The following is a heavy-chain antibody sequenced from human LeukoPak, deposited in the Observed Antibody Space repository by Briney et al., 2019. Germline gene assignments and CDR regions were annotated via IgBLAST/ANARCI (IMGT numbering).Heavy chain of an antibody. V-gene: IGHV3-23*01. J-gene: IGHJ4*02. CDR3: ARDVNGGY. D-gene: IGHD2-8*01. CDR2: LSGSGNSR. CDR1: GFTYSSYA. Sequence: SGGSLRLSCAASGFTYSSYAMTWVRQSPGKGLEWVSTLSGSGNSRYYADSVQGRFTISRDNFKNTLYLQMNSLRVEDTVVYYCARDVNGGYWGQGTLVTVSS.